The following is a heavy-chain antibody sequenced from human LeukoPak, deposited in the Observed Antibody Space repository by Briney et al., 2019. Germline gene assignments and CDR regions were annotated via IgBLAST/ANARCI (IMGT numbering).Heavy chain of an antibody. CDR3: ARDTSAWRYGMDV. Sequence: GGSLRLSCAASGFTFSSHWMSWVRQAPGKGLEWVAIIKQDGSEKDYVDSVTGRFTISRDNAKNSLYLQMNSLRDEDTAVYYCARDTSAWRYGMDVWGQGTSVTVSS. D-gene: IGHD6-19*01. J-gene: IGHJ6*02. V-gene: IGHV3-7*01. CDR2: IKQDGSEK. CDR1: GFTFSSHW.